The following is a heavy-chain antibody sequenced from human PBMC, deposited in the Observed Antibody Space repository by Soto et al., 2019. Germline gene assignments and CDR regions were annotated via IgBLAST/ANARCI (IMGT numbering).Heavy chain of an antibody. CDR2: IFYSGST. CDR3: ERQCRGVTCHWFVP. CDR1: SGSISSTIYS. J-gene: IGHJ5*02. Sequence: PSETLSLTCTVSSGSISSTIYSWDWIRQPPGKGLEWIGSIFYSGSTYYNPSLKSRVTISVDTSKNQFSLTLTSVTAADTAVYYCERQCRGVTCHWFVPWGQGTLVTVSS. V-gene: IGHV4-39*01. D-gene: IGHD2-15*01.